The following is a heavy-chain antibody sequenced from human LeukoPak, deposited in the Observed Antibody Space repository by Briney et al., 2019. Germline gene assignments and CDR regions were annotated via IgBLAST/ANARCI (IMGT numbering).Heavy chain of an antibody. CDR1: GYTFTSYH. CDR3: ARKGTDSYY. J-gene: IGHJ4*02. D-gene: IGHD1-1*01. Sequence: GASVKVSCKASGYTFTSYHINWARQATGQGLEWMGWMNPNSANTGYAQKFQGRVTMTRNTSISTAYMELSSLRSEDTAVYYCARKGTDSYYWGQGTLVTVSS. V-gene: IGHV1-8*01. CDR2: MNPNSANT.